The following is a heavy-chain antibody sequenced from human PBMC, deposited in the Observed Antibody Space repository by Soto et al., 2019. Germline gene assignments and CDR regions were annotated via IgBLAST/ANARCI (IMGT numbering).Heavy chain of an antibody. J-gene: IGHJ6*02. CDR3: AAGRKDSSGYYPYYYYGMDV. CDR1: GFTFTSSA. V-gene: IGHV1-58*01. D-gene: IGHD3-22*01. Sequence: QMPLVQSGPEVKKPGTSVKVSCKASGFTFTSSAVQWVRQARGQRLEWIGWIVVGSGNTNYAQKFQERVTITRDMSTSTAYMELSSLRSEDTAVYYCAAGRKDSSGYYPYYYYGMDVWGQGTTVTVSS. CDR2: IVVGSGNT.